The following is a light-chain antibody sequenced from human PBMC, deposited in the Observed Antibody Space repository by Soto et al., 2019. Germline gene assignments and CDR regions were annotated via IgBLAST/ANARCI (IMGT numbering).Light chain of an antibody. V-gene: IGKV3-15*01. CDR3: QQYTNWPPNT. J-gene: IGKJ5*01. CDR1: QRVYSN. Sequence: EILMTQSPDTLSVSPGESATLSCRASQRVYSNLAWYQQRPGQAPRLLIYGASTRATSVPARFSGRGSGTEFTLTISSLQSEDFAVYYCQQYTNWPPNTFGQGTRLEIK. CDR2: GAS.